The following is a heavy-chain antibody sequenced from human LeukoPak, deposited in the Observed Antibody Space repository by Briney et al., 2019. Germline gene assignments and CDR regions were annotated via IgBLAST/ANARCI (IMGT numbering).Heavy chain of an antibody. Sequence: GGSLLLSCSASGFFFIDYWMSWVRQTPGKGLDWVASMKTGGGPKYYVDSVKGRFTISRDNAKNSLYLEMNNLRAEDTAVYYCARDPESQKGRDGLDYWGQGTLVTVSS. V-gene: IGHV3-7*01. J-gene: IGHJ4*02. CDR3: ARDPESQKGRDGLDY. CDR1: GFFFIDYW. D-gene: IGHD1-14*01. CDR2: MKTGGGPK.